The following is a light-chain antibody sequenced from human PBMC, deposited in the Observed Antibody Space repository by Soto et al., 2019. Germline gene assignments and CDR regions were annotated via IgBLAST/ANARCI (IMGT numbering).Light chain of an antibody. CDR2: DAS. CDR1: QSIDNY. J-gene: IGKJ3*01. V-gene: IGKV3-11*01. CDR3: QQRSNCPPFT. Sequence: EIVLTQSPATLSLSPGERATLSCRASQSIDNYLAWYQQKPGQAPRLLIYDASIRATGIPARFSGSGSGTDFTLTISSLETEDFAVYYCQQRSNCPPFTFGPGTKVDI.